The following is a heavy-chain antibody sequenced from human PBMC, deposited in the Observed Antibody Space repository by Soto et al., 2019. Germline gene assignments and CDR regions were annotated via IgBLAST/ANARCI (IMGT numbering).Heavy chain of an antibody. V-gene: IGHV3-23*01. Sequence: EVLLLESGGGLVQTGGSLRLSCEASGLSFSRFAMNWVRQAPGKGLEWVSAIGESGASTYYADSVKGRFTISSDNSRYTLSLHRNSLRAEDSAVYYGAKGLELDEWGNGTRVTVSS. CDR2: IGESGAST. J-gene: IGHJ6*04. CDR3: AKGLELDE. D-gene: IGHD3-3*01. CDR1: GLSFSRFA.